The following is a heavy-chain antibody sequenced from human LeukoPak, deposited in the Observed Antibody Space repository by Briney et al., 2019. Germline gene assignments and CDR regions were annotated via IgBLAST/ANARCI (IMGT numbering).Heavy chain of an antibody. D-gene: IGHD3-3*01. V-gene: IGHV3-33*06. CDR1: GFTFSRYG. CDR3: AKAVSGFDY. Sequence: GGSLRLSCAASGFTFSRYGMHWVRQAPGKGLEWVAVIWSDGNNKEHGDSVKGRFTISRDNSKNTLYLQMNSLRAADTAVYYCAKAVSGFDYWGQGTLVTVSS. J-gene: IGHJ4*02. CDR2: IWSDGNNK.